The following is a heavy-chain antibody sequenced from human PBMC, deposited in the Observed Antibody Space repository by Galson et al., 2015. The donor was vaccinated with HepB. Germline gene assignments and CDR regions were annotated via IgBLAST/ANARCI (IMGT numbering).Heavy chain of an antibody. CDR1: GFTFSDYY. Sequence: SLRLSCAVSGFTFSDYYMSWLRQAPGKGLEWVSYISRRSDYTNYADSVKGRFSISRDNAKNSVHLQMTSLRVEDTAVYYCARAKGYCSGGSCWFDPWGQGTLVTVSS. CDR2: ISRRSDYT. V-gene: IGHV3-11*06. CDR3: ARAKGYCSGGSCWFDP. J-gene: IGHJ5*02. D-gene: IGHD2-15*01.